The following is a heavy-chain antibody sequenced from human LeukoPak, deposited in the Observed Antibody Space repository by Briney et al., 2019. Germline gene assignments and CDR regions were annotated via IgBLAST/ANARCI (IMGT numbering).Heavy chain of an antibody. J-gene: IGHJ3*02. D-gene: IGHD3-22*01. Sequence: GRSLRLSCAASGFTFSSYVMHWVRQAPGKGLEWVSAISGSGGSTYYADSVKGRFTISRDNSKNTLYLQMNSLRAEDTAVYYCAKRHHYYDSSGYGSRAAFDIWGQGTMVTVSS. CDR2: ISGSGGST. V-gene: IGHV3-23*01. CDR3: AKRHHYYDSSGYGSRAAFDI. CDR1: GFTFSSYV.